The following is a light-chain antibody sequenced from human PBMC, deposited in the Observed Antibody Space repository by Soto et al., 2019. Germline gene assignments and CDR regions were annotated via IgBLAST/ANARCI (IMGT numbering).Light chain of an antibody. J-gene: IGKJ1*01. V-gene: IGKV3D-15*01. CDR1: QSVGSS. Sequence: EIVLTQSPGTLSLSPGQRATLSCRASQSVGSSLAWYRQRAGESPTLLIADASIRAAGIPDRFSGSGSETDFSLSISGLQSEDFAVYYCQQYDNWPRTFGQGTKVDNK. CDR2: DAS. CDR3: QQYDNWPRT.